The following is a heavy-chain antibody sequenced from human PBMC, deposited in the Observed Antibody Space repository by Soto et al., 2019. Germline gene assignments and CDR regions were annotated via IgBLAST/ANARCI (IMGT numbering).Heavy chain of an antibody. CDR3: ARGPAGYCSSTSWTARPRCNYYYYMDV. CDR2: IWYDGSNK. J-gene: IGHJ6*03. V-gene: IGHV3-33*01. CDR1: GFTFSSYG. Sequence: GGSLRLSCAASGFTFSSYGMHWVRQAPGKGLEWVAVIWYDGSNKYYADSVKGRFTISRDNSKNTLYLQMNSLRAEDTAVYYCARGPAGYCSSTSWTARPRCNYYYYMDVWGKGTTVTVSS. D-gene: IGHD2-2*01.